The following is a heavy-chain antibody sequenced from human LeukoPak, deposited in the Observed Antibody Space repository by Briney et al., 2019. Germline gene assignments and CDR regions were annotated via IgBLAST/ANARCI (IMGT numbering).Heavy chain of an antibody. Sequence: GASVKVSCKASGYTFTSYDINWVRQATGQGLEWMGWMNPNSGNTGYAQKFQGRVTITRNTSISTAYMELSSLRSEDTAVYYCARVYSSWVNYYYYYMDVWGKGTTVTVSS. CDR1: GYTFTSYD. V-gene: IGHV1-8*03. J-gene: IGHJ6*03. CDR3: ARVYSSWVNYYYYYMDV. CDR2: MNPNSGNT. D-gene: IGHD6-13*01.